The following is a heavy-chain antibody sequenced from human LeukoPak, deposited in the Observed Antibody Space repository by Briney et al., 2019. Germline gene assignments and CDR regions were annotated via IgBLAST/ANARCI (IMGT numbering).Heavy chain of an antibody. D-gene: IGHD6-13*01. Sequence: PGGSLILSCAASGFTFDDYAMHWVRQAPGKGLEWVSGISWNSGSIGYADSVKGRFTISRDNAKNSLYLQMNSLRAEDTALYYCAKDLYSSTQYYFDYWGQGTLVTVSS. J-gene: IGHJ4*02. V-gene: IGHV3-9*01. CDR3: AKDLYSSTQYYFDY. CDR1: GFTFDDYA. CDR2: ISWNSGSI.